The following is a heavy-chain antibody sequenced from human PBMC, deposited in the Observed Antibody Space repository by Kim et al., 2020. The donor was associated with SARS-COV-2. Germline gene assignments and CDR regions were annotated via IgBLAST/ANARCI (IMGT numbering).Heavy chain of an antibody. Sequence: GGSLRLSCAASGFTFTNYGMHWVRQAPGKGLEWVAIISYDGSNQYYEDSLKGRFTISRDNSKNTLYLQINSLRPEDTAVYYCAKSGTTTVRFFYYYGMDVWGRGPTVTVSS. CDR1: GFTFTNYG. J-gene: IGHJ6*02. V-gene: IGHV3-30*18. D-gene: IGHD3-10*01. CDR3: AKSGTTTVRFFYYYGMDV. CDR2: ISYDGSNQ.